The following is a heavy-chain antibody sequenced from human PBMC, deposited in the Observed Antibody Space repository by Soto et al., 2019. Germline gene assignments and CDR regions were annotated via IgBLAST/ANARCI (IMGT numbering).Heavy chain of an antibody. CDR3: ARDMEADRPSASSYYYYGMDV. V-gene: IGHV4-31*03. J-gene: IGHJ6*02. CDR2: IYYSGST. Sequence: SETLSLTCTVSGGSISSGGYYWSWIRQHPGKGLEWIGYIYYSGSTYYNPSLKSRVTISVDTSKNQFSLKLSSVTAADTAVYYCARDMEADRPSASSYYYYGMDVWGQGTTVTVYS. D-gene: IGHD6-6*01. CDR1: GGSISSGGYY.